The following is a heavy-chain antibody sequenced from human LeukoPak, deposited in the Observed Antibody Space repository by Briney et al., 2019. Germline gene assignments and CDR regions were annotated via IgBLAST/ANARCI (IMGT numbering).Heavy chain of an antibody. CDR2: IYYRGST. D-gene: IGHD1-26*01. J-gene: IGHJ4*02. CDR3: GRDSGSYGNDC. Sequence: SETLSLTCTVSGGSIRNSSYYWGWTRQPPGKGLEWVGSIYYRGSTFYNPSLKSRVTISVDTSKNQFSLKLSAVTAADTAVYYCGRDSGSYGNDCWGQGTLVTVSS. CDR1: GGSIRNSSYY. V-gene: IGHV4-39*01.